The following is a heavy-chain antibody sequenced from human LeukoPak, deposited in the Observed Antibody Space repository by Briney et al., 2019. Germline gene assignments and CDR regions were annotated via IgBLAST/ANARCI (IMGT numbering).Heavy chain of an antibody. CDR3: AKLMGYFDWLVF. CDR2: ISGSGGST. D-gene: IGHD3-9*01. J-gene: IGHJ4*02. CDR1: GFTFSSYA. V-gene: IGHV3-23*01. Sequence: GGSLRLSCGASGFTFSSYAMSWVRPAPGKGLEWVSAISGSGGSTYHADSVKGRFTISRDNSKNTLYLRMNSLRAEDTAVYYCAKLMGYFDWLVFGGQGTLVTVSS.